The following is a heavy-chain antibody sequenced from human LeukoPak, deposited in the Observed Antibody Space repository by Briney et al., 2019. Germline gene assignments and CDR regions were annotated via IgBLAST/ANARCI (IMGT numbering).Heavy chain of an antibody. D-gene: IGHD2-2*01. J-gene: IGHJ6*02. CDR3: AKDSRDIVVVPARDLYYYYGMDV. Sequence: GGSLRLSCAASGFTFSSYGMHWVRQAPGKGLEWVAVISYDGSNKYYADSVKGRFTISRDNSKNTLYLQMNSLRAEDTAVYYCAKDSRDIVVVPARDLYYYYGMDVWGQGTTVTVSS. CDR2: ISYDGSNK. CDR1: GFTFSSYG. V-gene: IGHV3-30*18.